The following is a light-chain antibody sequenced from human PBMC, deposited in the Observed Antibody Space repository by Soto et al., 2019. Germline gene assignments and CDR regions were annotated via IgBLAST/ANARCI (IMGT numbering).Light chain of an antibody. J-gene: IGKJ4*01. CDR1: QSVSSSY. V-gene: IGKV3-20*01. CDR3: QQYGSSPLT. CDR2: GAS. Sequence: EIVLTQSPGTQSLSPGERATLSCRASQSVSSSYLAWYQQKPGQAPRLLIYGASSRATGIPDRFSGSGSGTDFTLTISRLEPEDFAVYYCQQYGSSPLTFGGGTKGDIK.